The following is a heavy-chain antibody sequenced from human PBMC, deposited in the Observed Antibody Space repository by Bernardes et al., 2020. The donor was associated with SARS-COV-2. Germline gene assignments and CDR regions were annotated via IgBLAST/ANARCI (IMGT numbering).Heavy chain of an antibody. CDR1: GGSISSYY. Sequence: SETLSLTCTVSGGSISSYYWSWIRQAPGKGLEWIAYIYYSGSTYYNPSLKSRVTISIDRSKRQLSLQLNSVNAADTAVYYCARAGYYCLDFWGQGILVTVSS. D-gene: IGHD5-12*01. CDR3: ARAGYYCLDF. J-gene: IGHJ4*02. CDR2: IYYSGST. V-gene: IGHV4-59*12.